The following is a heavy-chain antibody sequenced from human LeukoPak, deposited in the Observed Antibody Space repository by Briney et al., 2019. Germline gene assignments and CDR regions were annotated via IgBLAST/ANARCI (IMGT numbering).Heavy chain of an antibody. J-gene: IGHJ6*03. Sequence: SETLSLTCAVSGGSISSSSYYWGWLRQPPGKGLVWTGSIYCSGSTYYNPSLKCRVSISVDTSKNQFSLKLSSVTAADTAVYYCARAESAGTKGNYYYMDVWGKGTTVTVSS. D-gene: IGHD1-7*01. CDR3: ARAESAGTKGNYYYMDV. CDR2: IYCSGST. V-gene: IGHV4-39*07. CDR1: GGSISSSSYY.